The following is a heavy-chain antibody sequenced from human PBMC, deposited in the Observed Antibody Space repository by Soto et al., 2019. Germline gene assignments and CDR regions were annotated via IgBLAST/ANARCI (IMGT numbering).Heavy chain of an antibody. D-gene: IGHD3-10*01. Sequence: SETLSLTCTVSGGSISSGGYYWSWIRQHPGNGLDWIGYIYYSGSTYYNPSLKSRVTISVDTSKNQFSLKLSSVTAADTAVYYCTRGSLWFGELMSGFDYWGQGTLVTVSS. V-gene: IGHV4-31*03. CDR3: TRGSLWFGELMSGFDY. J-gene: IGHJ4*02. CDR1: GGSISSGGYY. CDR2: IYYSGST.